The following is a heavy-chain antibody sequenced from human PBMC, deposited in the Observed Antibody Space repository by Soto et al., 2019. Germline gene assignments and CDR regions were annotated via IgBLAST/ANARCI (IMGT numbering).Heavy chain of an antibody. Sequence: GGSLRLSCAASGFTFSSYSMTWVRQAPGKGLEWVSSISSSSSYIYYADSVKGRFTISRDNAKNSLYLQMNSLRAEDTAVYYCARDAGDIVVVPAAIDAFDIWGQGTMVTVSS. D-gene: IGHD2-2*02. CDR3: ARDAGDIVVVPAAIDAFDI. J-gene: IGHJ3*02. CDR1: GFTFSSYS. V-gene: IGHV3-21*01. CDR2: ISSSSSYI.